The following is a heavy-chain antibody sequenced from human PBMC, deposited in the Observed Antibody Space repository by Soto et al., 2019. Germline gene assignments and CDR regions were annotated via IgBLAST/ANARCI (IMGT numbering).Heavy chain of an antibody. D-gene: IGHD5-12*01. CDR2: ISAYNGNT. CDR3: ARYPPVWVATISPLDY. V-gene: IGHV1-18*04. CDR1: CYTSLSYG. J-gene: IGHJ4*02. Sequence: ASVKGSCTASCYTSLSYGIRWLRHAPEQGLEWMGWISAYNGNTNYAQKLQGRVTMTTDTSTSTAYMELRSLRSDDTAVYYCARYPPVWVATISPLDYWGQGTVVTVSS.